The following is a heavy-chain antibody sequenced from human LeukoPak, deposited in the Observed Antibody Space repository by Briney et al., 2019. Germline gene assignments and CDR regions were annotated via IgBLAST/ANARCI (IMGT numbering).Heavy chain of an antibody. D-gene: IGHD5-24*01. Sequence: GGSLRLSCAASGFTFSGYAMQWVRQAPGKGLEWVAVILYDGTNKYYADSVKGRFTISRDNSKSTLYLQMNSLRPGDTAVYYCARGWPPDYWGQGTLVTVSS. CDR2: ILYDGTNK. CDR3: ARGWPPDY. J-gene: IGHJ4*02. V-gene: IGHV3-30-3*01. CDR1: GFTFSGYA.